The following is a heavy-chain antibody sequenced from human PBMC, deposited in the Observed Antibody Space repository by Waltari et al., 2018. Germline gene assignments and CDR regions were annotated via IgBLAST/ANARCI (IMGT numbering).Heavy chain of an antibody. CDR3: ARDYDSSGYSEWNY. D-gene: IGHD3-22*01. CDR2: INPNSGGT. J-gene: IGHJ4*02. V-gene: IGHV1-2*06. Sequence: QVQLVQSGAEVKKPGASVKVSCKASGYTFTGYYMHWVRQAPGQGLEWRGRINPNSGGTNYAQKFQGRVTMTRDTSISTAYMELSRLRSDDTAVYYCARDYDSSGYSEWNYWGQGTLVIVSS. CDR1: GYTFTGYY.